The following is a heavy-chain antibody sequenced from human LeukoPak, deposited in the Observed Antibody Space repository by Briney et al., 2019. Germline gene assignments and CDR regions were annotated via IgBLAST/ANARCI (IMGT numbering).Heavy chain of an antibody. Sequence: GASVKVSCKASGYTFTNYYIHWVRQAPGQGLEWMGGIIPIFGTANYAQKFQGRVTITADESTSTAYMELSSLRSEDTAVYYCARSIITMVRGVIITGFDYWGQGTLVTVSS. CDR2: IIPIFGTA. CDR3: ARSIITMVRGVIITGFDY. D-gene: IGHD3-10*01. V-gene: IGHV1-69*13. J-gene: IGHJ4*02. CDR1: GYTFTNYY.